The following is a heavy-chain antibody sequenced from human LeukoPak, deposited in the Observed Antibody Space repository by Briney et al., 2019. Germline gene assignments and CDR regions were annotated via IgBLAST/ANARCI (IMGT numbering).Heavy chain of an antibody. CDR1: GGSISGYY. J-gene: IGHJ6*02. V-gene: IGHV4-59*07. CDR3: ARGWDTGYGYYGMDV. CDR2: IYYSGTV. Sequence: SDTLSLTCTLSGGSISGYYWSWIRQPPGKGGEWIGNIYYSGTVNYSPSLKSRVTISVATSNNQFSLNLLFVTAADSAVYYCARGWDTGYGYYGMDVWGQGTTVTVSS. D-gene: IGHD5-18*01.